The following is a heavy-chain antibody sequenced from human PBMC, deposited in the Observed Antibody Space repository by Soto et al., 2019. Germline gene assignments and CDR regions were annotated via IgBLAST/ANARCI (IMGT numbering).Heavy chain of an antibody. CDR2: ISSSSSTI. CDR3: ARDQGGGWYDLDYYGMDV. D-gene: IGHD6-19*01. J-gene: IGHJ6*02. Sequence: PGGSLRLSCAVSGFTFSSYSMNWVRQAPGKGLEWVSYISSSSSTIYYAGSVKGRFTISRDNAKNSLYLQMNSLRDEDTAVYYCARDQGGGWYDLDYYGMDVWGQGTTVTVS. V-gene: IGHV3-48*02. CDR1: GFTFSSYS.